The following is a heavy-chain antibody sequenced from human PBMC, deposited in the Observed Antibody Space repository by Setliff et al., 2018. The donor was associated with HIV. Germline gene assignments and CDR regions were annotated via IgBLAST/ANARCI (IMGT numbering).Heavy chain of an antibody. J-gene: IGHJ3*02. CDR2: IYPYDSDT. CDR1: GYSFTTYW. D-gene: IGHD3-3*01. CDR3: ARRPYYDSWSGHQAFDN. Sequence: RGESLKISCKGSGYSFTTYWIGWVRQMPGKGLEWMGIIYPYDSDTRYSPSFQGQVIISADKSISTAYVQWSGLKASDTAMYYCARRPYYDSWSGHQAFDNWGQGTMVTVSS. V-gene: IGHV5-51*01.